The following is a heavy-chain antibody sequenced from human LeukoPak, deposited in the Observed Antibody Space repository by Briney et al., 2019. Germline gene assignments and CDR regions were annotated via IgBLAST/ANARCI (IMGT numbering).Heavy chain of an antibody. CDR1: GASIRSYY. CDR3: ARTYDSPGYYSPDYYYMDV. D-gene: IGHD3-22*01. CDR2: IYTSGST. V-gene: IGHV4-4*07. J-gene: IGHJ6*03. Sequence: SETLSLTCTVSGASIRSYYWGWIRQPAGKGLEWIGHIYTSGSTNYNPSLKSRVTMSVDTSNNQFSLKLNSVTAADTAVYYCARTYDSPGYYSPDYYYMDVWGKGTTVTISS.